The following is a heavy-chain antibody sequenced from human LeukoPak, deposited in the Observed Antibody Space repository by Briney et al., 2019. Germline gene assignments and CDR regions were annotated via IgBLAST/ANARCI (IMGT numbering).Heavy chain of an antibody. D-gene: IGHD3-10*01. Sequence: PSETLSLTCTVSGVSISSYYWNWIRQPPGKGLEWIGYIYSGSTNYNPSLKSRVTISVDTSKNQFSLKLRSVTAADTAVYYCAKEGMIRGVIDYWGQGALVTVSS. CDR1: GVSISSYY. CDR3: AKEGMIRGVIDY. J-gene: IGHJ4*02. CDR2: IYSGST. V-gene: IGHV4-59*01.